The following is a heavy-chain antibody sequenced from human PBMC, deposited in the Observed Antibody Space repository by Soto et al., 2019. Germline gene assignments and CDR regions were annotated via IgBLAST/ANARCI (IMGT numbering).Heavy chain of an antibody. Sequence: SDTLSLTCTFSGVSISSHYWNWIRQSPGKGLEWIGYVYYSGSTNYNPSLKSRASMSVDTSKNQFSLKLSSVTAADTAVYYCARGVRTGTAPTNNWFDPWGQGTLVTSPQ. V-gene: IGHV4-59*11. J-gene: IGHJ5*02. CDR2: VYYSGST. CDR3: ARGVRTGTAPTNNWFDP. CDR1: GVSISSHY. D-gene: IGHD1-1*01.